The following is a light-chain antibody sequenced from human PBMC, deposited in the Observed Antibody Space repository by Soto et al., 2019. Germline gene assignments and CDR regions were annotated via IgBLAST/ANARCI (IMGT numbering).Light chain of an antibody. CDR2: EVK. CDR3: SSYAGPITFYV. CDR1: TSDVGTYTL. Sequence: QSALTQPASVSGSPGQSITISCTGTTSDVGTYTLVSWYQQHPGKAPKHVIYEVKKRPAGVSKRFSGSKSGDTASLTISGLQAEDEADYYCSSYAGPITFYVLGTGTKLTVL. J-gene: IGLJ1*01. V-gene: IGLV2-23*02.